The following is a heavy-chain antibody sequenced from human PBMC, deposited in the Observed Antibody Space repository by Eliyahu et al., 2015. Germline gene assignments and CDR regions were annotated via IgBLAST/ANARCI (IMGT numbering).Heavy chain of an antibody. CDR1: GYTFTGYY. D-gene: IGHD6-13*01. CDR3: ARVSGYSSSLGDIDY. Sequence: QVQLVQSGAEVKKPGASVKVXCXAXGYTFTGYYMHWVRQAPGQGLEWMGWINPNSGGTNYAQKFQGRVTMTRDTSISTAYMELSRLRSDDTAVYYCARVSGYSSSLGDIDYWGQGTLVTVSS. CDR2: INPNSGGT. J-gene: IGHJ4*02. V-gene: IGHV1-2*02.